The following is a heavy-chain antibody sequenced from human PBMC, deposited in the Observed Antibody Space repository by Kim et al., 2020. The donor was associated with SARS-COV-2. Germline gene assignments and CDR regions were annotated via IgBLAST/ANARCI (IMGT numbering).Heavy chain of an antibody. D-gene: IGHD1-1*01. CDR2: IISSGTT. V-gene: IGHV3-48*03. Sequence: GGSLRLSCAASGFTFSSYDMNWVRQAPGKGLEWVSYIISSGTTYYSDYSVSGRSIFTNNNDNTPQLLLMNIISDETTADYYCTRGADYNSFDI. CDR3: TRGADYNSFDI. J-gene: IGHJ3*02. CDR1: GFTFSSYD.